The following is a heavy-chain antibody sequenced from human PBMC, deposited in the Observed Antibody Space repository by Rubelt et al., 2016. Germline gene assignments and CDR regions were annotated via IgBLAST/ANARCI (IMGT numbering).Heavy chain of an antibody. D-gene: IGHD3-10*01. V-gene: IGHV3-20*03. J-gene: IGHJ6*02. CDR2: INWNGGST. CDR3: ARGGRGSGTADGMDV. Sequence: GLEWVSGINWNGGSTGYADSVKGRFTISRDNSKNTLYLQMNSLRAEDTAVYYCARGGRGSGTADGMDVWGQGTTVTVSS.